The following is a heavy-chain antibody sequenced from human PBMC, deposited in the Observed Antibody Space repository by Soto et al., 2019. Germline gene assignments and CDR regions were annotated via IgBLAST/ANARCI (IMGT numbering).Heavy chain of an antibody. D-gene: IGHD1-26*01. CDR1: GFTFSSSA. Sequence: GSLRISCAASGFTFSSSAMSWVRQAPGKGLEWVSAISGSGGSTYYADSVKGRFTISRDNSKNTLYLQMNSLRAEDTAVYYCAKDSGSYPDAFDIWGQGTMVTGSS. V-gene: IGHV3-23*01. CDR2: ISGSGGST. J-gene: IGHJ3*02. CDR3: AKDSGSYPDAFDI.